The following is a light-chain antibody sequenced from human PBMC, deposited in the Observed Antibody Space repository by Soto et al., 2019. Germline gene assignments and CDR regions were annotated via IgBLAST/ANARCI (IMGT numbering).Light chain of an antibody. J-gene: IGKJ1*01. Sequence: IQMTQSPSSLSASVGDRVTITCLASQDISNYLAWYQQKPGKAPELLIYSASTLHSVVPSRFSGSGSGTDFTLTISSLQPEDVATYYCQNYNSALVTFGQGTKVDSK. CDR1: QDISNY. CDR2: SAS. CDR3: QNYNSALVT. V-gene: IGKV1-27*01.